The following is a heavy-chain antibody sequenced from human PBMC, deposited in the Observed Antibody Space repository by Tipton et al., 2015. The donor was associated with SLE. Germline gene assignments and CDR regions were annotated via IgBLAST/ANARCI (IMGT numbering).Heavy chain of an antibody. CDR2: IKQDGSEK. Sequence: GSLRLSCAASGFTFSSYWMSWVRQAPGKGLEWVANIKQDGSEKYYVDSVKGRFTISRDNSKNTLYLQMNSLRAEDTAVYYCAKDREGYSYAMKDYWGQGTLVTVSS. D-gene: IGHD5-18*01. V-gene: IGHV3-7*05. CDR1: GFTFSSYW. J-gene: IGHJ4*02. CDR3: AKDREGYSYAMKDY.